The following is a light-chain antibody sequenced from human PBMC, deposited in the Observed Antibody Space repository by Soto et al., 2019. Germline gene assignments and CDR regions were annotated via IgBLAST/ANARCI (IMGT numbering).Light chain of an antibody. CDR2: EVT. V-gene: IGLV2-14*01. CDR1: SNDVGIYNY. J-gene: IGLJ3*02. Sequence: QSALPQPASGSGSPGQSITLSCTGTSNDVGIYNYVSWYQQHPGKAPKLMIYEVTNRPSGVSDRFAGSKSDNTASLTISGLQAEDEADYYCSSYTISSTWVFGGGTKLTVL. CDR3: SSYTISSTWV.